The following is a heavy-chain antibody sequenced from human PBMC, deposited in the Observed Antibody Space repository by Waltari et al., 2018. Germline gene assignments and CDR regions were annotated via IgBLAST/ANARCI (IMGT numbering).Heavy chain of an antibody. CDR1: GGSFSGYY. D-gene: IGHD3-10*01. V-gene: IGHV4-34*01. J-gene: IGHJ5*02. CDR2: INHSGST. CDR3: ARRYYGSGSYYTLYNWFDP. Sequence: QEQLQQWGAGLLKPSETLSLTCAVYGGSFSGYYWSWIRQPPGKGLEWIGEINHSGSTNYNPSLKSRVTISVDTSKNQFSLKLSSVTAADTAVYYCARRYYGSGSYYTLYNWFDPWGQGTLVTVSS.